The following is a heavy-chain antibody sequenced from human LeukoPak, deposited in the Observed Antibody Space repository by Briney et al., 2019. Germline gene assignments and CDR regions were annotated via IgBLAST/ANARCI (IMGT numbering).Heavy chain of an antibody. V-gene: IGHV3-53*01. J-gene: IGHJ4*02. CDR2: IYSGGST. CDR3: ARSRSTVIVLDY. Sequence: GGSLRLSCAASGFTVSSNYMSWVRQAPGKGLEWVSVIYSGGSTYYADSVKGRFTISRDNSKNTLYLQMNSLRAEDTAVYYCARSRSTVIVLDYWGQGTLVTVSS. CDR1: GFTVSSNY. D-gene: IGHD2-21*01.